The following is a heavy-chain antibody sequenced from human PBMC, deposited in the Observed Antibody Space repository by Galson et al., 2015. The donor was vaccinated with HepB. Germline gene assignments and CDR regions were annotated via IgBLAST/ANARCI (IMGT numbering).Heavy chain of an antibody. Sequence: SVKVSCKASGYTFTGYYMHWVRQAPGQGLEWMGWINPKSGATYYAQKFKGRVTMTRDTSISTAYMELNRLTSADTALYHCARDAHTTSSYYYHYSGLDVWGQGTTVTVSS. CDR1: GYTFTGYY. D-gene: IGHD4-17*01. CDR2: INPKSGAT. J-gene: IGHJ6*02. V-gene: IGHV1-2*02. CDR3: ARDAHTTSSYYYHYSGLDV.